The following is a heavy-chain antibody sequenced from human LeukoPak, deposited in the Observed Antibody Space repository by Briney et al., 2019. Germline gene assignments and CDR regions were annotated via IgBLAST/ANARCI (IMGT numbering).Heavy chain of an antibody. V-gene: IGHV3-23*01. D-gene: IGHD3-22*01. Sequence: GGSLRLSCAASRFTFSIFAMNWVRQAPGKGLEWDSAISGSGGSTYYADSVKGRFTISRDNSKNTLYLQMNSLRAEDTAVYYCAKGSGLPMIPIYFQHWGQGTLVTVSS. CDR3: AKGSGLPMIPIYFQH. J-gene: IGHJ1*01. CDR2: ISGSGGST. CDR1: RFTFSIFA.